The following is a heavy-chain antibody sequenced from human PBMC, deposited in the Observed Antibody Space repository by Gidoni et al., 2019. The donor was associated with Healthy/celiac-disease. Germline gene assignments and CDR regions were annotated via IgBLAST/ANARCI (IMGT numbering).Heavy chain of an antibody. J-gene: IGHJ4*02. CDR3: TTDDSSGYFSFDY. CDR2: IKSKTDVGTT. V-gene: IGHV3-15*01. D-gene: IGHD3-22*01. CDR1: GFPFVTAW. Sequence: EVQLLESGGGSVKLGGSLSLCCAASGFPFVTAWMSWVRQAPGKGLVWVGRIKSKTDVGTTDYAAPVKGRFTISRDDSKITMYLQMNSLKTEDTAVYYCTTDDSSGYFSFDYWGQVTLVTVSS.